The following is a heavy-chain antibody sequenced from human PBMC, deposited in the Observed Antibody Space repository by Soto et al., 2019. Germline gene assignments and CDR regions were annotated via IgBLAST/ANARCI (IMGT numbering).Heavy chain of an antibody. CDR3: VRDRDSAHFFDY. D-gene: IGHD4-4*01. Sequence: QLLESGGDLVQPGGSLTLSCEVSGVTFSIYAMSWVRQAPGKGLEWVAGISVTGYSTFYADFVEGRFTISRDNSKNTLALHMSSLRADDTATYYCVRDRDSAHFFDYWGPGTPVTVSS. CDR2: ISVTGYST. V-gene: IGHV3-23*01. J-gene: IGHJ4*02. CDR1: GVTFSIYA.